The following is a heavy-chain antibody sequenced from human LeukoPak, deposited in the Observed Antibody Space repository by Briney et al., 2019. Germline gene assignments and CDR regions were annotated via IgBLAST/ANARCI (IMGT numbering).Heavy chain of an antibody. CDR3: AHHGSGTSLHDAFDI. Sequence: SGPTLAKPTQTLTLTCTFSGFSLSTSGVGVGWIRQHSGMALEWLALRYWNDDKRYIPSLKSRPTITKNTSKNQVVLTVTNMDPVDTATYYCAHHGSGTSLHDAFDIWGQGTMVTVSS. D-gene: IGHD3-10*01. J-gene: IGHJ3*02. CDR2: RYWNDDK. V-gene: IGHV2-5*01. CDR1: GFSLSTSGVG.